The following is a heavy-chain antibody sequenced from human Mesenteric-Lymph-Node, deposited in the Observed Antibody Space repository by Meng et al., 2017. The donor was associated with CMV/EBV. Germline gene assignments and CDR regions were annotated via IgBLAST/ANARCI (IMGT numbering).Heavy chain of an antibody. D-gene: IGHD6-19*01. J-gene: IGHJ6*02. CDR2: INHSGST. CDR3: ARISGWYYYYYYGMGV. V-gene: IGHV4-34*01. CDR1: GGSFSGYY. Sequence: SETLSLTCAVYGGSFSGYYWSWIRQPPGKGLEWIGEINHSGSTNYNPSLKSRVTISVDTSKNQFSLKLSSVTAADTAVYYCARISGWYYYYYYGMGVWGQGTTVTVSS.